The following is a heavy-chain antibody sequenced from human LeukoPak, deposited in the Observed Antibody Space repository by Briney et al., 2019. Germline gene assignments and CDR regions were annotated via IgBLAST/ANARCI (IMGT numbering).Heavy chain of an antibody. CDR3: ARAYYYDSSGYYAYYGMDV. CDR1: GGSISSYY. V-gene: IGHV4-59*01. D-gene: IGHD3-22*01. CDR2: IYYSGST. Sequence: PSETLSLTCTVSGGSISSYYWSWIRQPPGKGLEWIGYIYYSGSTNYNPSLKSRVTISVDTSKNQFSLKLSSVTAADTAVYYCARAYYYDSSGYYAYYGMDVWGQGTTVTVSS. J-gene: IGHJ6*02.